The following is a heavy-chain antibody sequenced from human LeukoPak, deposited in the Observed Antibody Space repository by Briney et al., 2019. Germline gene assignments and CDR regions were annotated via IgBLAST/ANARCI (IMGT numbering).Heavy chain of an antibody. D-gene: IGHD2-2*02. Sequence: ASVKVSCKASGYTFTSYDINWVRQATGQGLEWMGWMNPNSGNTGYAQKFQGRVTMTRNTSISTAYMELSSLRSEDTAVYYCARGGRYRSSTSCYTQPRDFDYWGQGTLVTVSS. J-gene: IGHJ4*02. CDR2: MNPNSGNT. CDR3: ARGGRYRSSTSCYTQPRDFDY. V-gene: IGHV1-8*02. CDR1: GYTFTSYD.